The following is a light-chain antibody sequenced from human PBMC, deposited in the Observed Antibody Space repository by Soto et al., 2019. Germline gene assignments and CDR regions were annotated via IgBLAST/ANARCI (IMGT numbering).Light chain of an antibody. J-gene: IGLJ1*01. V-gene: IGLV2-14*03. Sequence: QSALSQPASVSGSPGQSITISCTGTSNDVGGNNHVSWYQQHPGKAPKLMIYDVGNRPSGVSYRFSGSKSGNTASLTISGLQAEDEADYYCSSYTRTISYVFGTGTKLTVL. CDR1: SNDVGGNNH. CDR3: SSYTRTISYV. CDR2: DVG.